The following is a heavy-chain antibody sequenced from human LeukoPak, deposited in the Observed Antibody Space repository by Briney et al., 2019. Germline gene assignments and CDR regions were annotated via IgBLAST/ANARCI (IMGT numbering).Heavy chain of an antibody. J-gene: IGHJ3*01. V-gene: IGHV5-51*01. D-gene: IGHD3-10*01. CDR1: GYLFTSYW. CDR3: ARQDASGTYDAFDV. CDR2: IYPGDSDT. Sequence: KSGESLKISCKDSGYLFTSYWIAWVRQRPGKGLEWMGIIYPGDSDTRYSPSFQGRVTISADKSINTAYLIWSSLQASDTATYYCARQDASGTYDAFDVWGQGTVVTV.